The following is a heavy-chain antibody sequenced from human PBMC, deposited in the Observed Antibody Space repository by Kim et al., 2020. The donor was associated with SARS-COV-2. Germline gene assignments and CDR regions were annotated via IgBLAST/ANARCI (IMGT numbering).Heavy chain of an antibody. CDR1: GGSFSGYY. J-gene: IGHJ5*02. V-gene: IGHV4-34*01. CDR3: ARGGGYSSRWFGP. Sequence: SETLSLTCAVYGGSFSGYYWSWIRQPPGKGLEWIGEINHSGSTNYNPSLKSRVTISVDTSKNQFSLKLSSVTAADTAVYYCARGGGYSSRWFGPWGQGTLVTVSS. CDR2: INHSGST. D-gene: IGHD6-13*01.